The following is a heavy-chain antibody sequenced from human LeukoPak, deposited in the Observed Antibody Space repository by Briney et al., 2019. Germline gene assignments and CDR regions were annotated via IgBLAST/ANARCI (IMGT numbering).Heavy chain of an antibody. CDR1: GYTFTNYY. V-gene: IGHV1-46*01. CDR2: INPGGGNT. CDR3: ARIRDGYNDAYDI. Sequence: GASVKVSCKASGYTFTNYYMHWVRQAPGQGLEWIGLINPGGGNTNYAQNFQGRVTMTRDTSTSTVYMELSSLRSEDTAIYYCARIRDGYNDAYDIWGQGTVVTVPS. J-gene: IGHJ3*02. D-gene: IGHD5-24*01.